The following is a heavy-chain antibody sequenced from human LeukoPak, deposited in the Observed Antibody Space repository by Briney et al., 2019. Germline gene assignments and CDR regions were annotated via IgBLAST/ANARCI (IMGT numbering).Heavy chain of an antibody. CDR2: IYYSGST. J-gene: IGHJ4*02. Sequence: SETLSLTCTVSGGSISSYYWSWIQQPPGKGLEWIGYIYYSGSTNYNPSLKSRVTISVDTSKNQFSLKLSSVTAADTAVYYCARMGPYSSSWPYFDYWGQETLVTVSS. CDR3: ARMGPYSSSWPYFDY. V-gene: IGHV4-59*01. CDR1: GGSISSYY. D-gene: IGHD6-13*01.